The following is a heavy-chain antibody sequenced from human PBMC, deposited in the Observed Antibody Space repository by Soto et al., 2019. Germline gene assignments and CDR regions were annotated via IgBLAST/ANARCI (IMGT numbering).Heavy chain of an antibody. D-gene: IGHD1-26*01. J-gene: IGHJ1*01. Sequence: EVQLVESGGGLVKPGGSLRLSCAASGFTFSNAWLTWVRQAPGKGLDWVGRIKGKTAGGTTDYAAAVEGRFTISRDDSKNKLYLQMDSLKAEDTAVYYCATGPTFSNVGHENYLQHWGQGTLVTVSS. V-gene: IGHV3-15*01. CDR1: GFTFSNAW. CDR3: ATGPTFSNVGHENYLQH. CDR2: IKGKTAGGTT.